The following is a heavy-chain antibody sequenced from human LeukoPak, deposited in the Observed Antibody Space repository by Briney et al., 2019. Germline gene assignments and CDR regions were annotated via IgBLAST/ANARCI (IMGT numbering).Heavy chain of an antibody. J-gene: IGHJ4*02. CDR3: ARQGRDSSSWYLYYFDY. V-gene: IGHV7-4-1*02. CDR2: INTNTGNP. CDR1: GGTFSSYA. Sequence: ASVKVSCKASGGTFSSYAISWVRQAPGQGLEWMGWINTNTGNPTYAQGFTGRFVFSLDTSVSTAYLQISSLKAEDTAVYYCARQGRDSSSWYLYYFDYWGQGTLVTVSS. D-gene: IGHD6-13*01.